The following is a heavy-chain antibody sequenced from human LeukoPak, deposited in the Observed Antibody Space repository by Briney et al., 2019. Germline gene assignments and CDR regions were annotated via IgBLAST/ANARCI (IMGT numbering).Heavy chain of an antibody. V-gene: IGHV1-2*02. CDR2: INPNSGGT. CDR3: ATYYCSTLYGYRYYFDC. Sequence: GASVKVSCKASGYTFTGCYMHWVRQAPGQGLAWMGWINPNSGGTNYAQKCKGRVTMTTDTSTNIPHMELRSLRSDDTAVYDCATYYCSTLYGYRYYFDCWRQGTLVTVPS. D-gene: IGHD5-18*01. J-gene: IGHJ4*02. CDR1: GYTFTGCY.